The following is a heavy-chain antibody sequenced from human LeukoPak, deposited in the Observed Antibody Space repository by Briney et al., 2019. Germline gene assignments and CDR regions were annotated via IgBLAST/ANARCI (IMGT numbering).Heavy chain of an antibody. CDR2: ISPYNGNT. D-gene: IGHD2-8*02. J-gene: IGHJ2*01. CDR3: AREGEGEDGTGHHNWYFDL. Sequence: GASVKVSCKASGYIFTKYGITWVRQAPGQGLEWMGWISPYNGNTIYAQKFQGRVSMITDTSTSTAYMDLRSLTSDDTAMYYCAREGEGEDGTGHHNWYFDLWGRGTLVTVSS. V-gene: IGHV1-18*01. CDR1: GYIFTKYG.